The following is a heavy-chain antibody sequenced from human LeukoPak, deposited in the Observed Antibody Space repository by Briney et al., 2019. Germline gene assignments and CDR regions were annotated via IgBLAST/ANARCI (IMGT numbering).Heavy chain of an antibody. CDR1: GFTFSNYA. V-gene: IGHV3-23*01. CDR3: ARSCRSSSCYRFDY. Sequence: PGGSLRLSCAASGFTFSNYAMTWVRQAPGKGLEWVSSIIGSGGSTYYADSVKGRFTISRDNSKNTLDLQMNSLRAEDTAIYSCARSCRSSSCYRFDYWGQGTLVTVSS. J-gene: IGHJ4*02. CDR2: IIGSGGST. D-gene: IGHD2-2*01.